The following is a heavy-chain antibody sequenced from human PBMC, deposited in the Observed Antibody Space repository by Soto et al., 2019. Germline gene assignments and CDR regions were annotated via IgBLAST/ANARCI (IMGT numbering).Heavy chain of an antibody. CDR3: ARDSEWSGELLSRYYGMDG. V-gene: IGHV1-18*01. J-gene: IGHJ6*02. Sequence: ASVKVSCKASGYTFTSYGISWVRQAPGQGLEWMGWISAYNGNTNYAQKLQGRVTMTTDTSTSTAYMELRSLRSDDTAVYYCARDSEWSGELLSRYYGMDGWRQGRTVTVSS. CDR1: GYTFTSYG. D-gene: IGHD3-10*01. CDR2: ISAYNGNT.